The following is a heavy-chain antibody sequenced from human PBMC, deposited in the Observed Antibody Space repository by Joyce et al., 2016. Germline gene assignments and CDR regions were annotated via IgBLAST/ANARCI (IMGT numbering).Heavy chain of an antibody. CDR3: ARDGRQECELGGYYYYAMDV. CDR2: IFYSGTI. Sequence: QVQLQESGPGLVKPSETLSLTCTVSGGSISSHNYYWNWIRQPPGKGLEWIGNIFYSGTINYNPSLKSRVTMSVDTSKNHFSLNLRSVTAADTAVYYCARDGRQECELGGYYYYAMDVWGQGTTVTVSS. V-gene: IGHV4-61*03. CDR1: GGSISSHNYY. D-gene: IGHD1-26*01. J-gene: IGHJ6*02.